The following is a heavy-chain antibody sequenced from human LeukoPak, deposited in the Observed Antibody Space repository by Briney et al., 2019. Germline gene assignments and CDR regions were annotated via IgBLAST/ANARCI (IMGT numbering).Heavy chain of an antibody. CDR2: IYTSGST. CDR1: GGSISSGSYY. V-gene: IGHV4-61*02. D-gene: IGHD6-13*01. CDR3: ARDSSSWAFDH. Sequence: SETLSLTCTVSGGSISSGSYYWSWIRQPAGKGLEWIGRIYTSGSTNYNPSLRSRVTISVDTSKNQFSLKLSSVTAADTAVYYCARDSSSWAFDHWGQGTLVTVSS. J-gene: IGHJ4*02.